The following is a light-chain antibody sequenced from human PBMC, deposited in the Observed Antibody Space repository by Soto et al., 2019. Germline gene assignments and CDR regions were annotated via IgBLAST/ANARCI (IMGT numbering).Light chain of an antibody. CDR3: QHFGDSPRT. CDR1: QNVSGTS. V-gene: IGKV3-20*01. Sequence: EIVLTQSPGTLSLSPGERATLSCSASQNVSGTSLAWYHQKPGQAPRLLTYTASRRATGIPDKFSGSGSGPDFTLTISRLEPEDFALYACQHFGDSPRTFGKGTQVAIK. CDR2: TAS. J-gene: IGKJ1*01.